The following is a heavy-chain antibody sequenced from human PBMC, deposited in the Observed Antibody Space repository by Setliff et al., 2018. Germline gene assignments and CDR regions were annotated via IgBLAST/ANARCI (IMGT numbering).Heavy chain of an antibody. CDR2: MSTY. J-gene: IGHJ4*02. V-gene: IGHV1-18*01. CDR1: GYTFSNYG. D-gene: IGHD2-2*01. Sequence: ASVKVSCKASGYTFSNYGINWVRQAPGQGLEWMGWMSTYAQKFQGRVTMTTDTPTSTAYMELRSLRSDDTAVYYCARGPPDFVVVPAAAKFDFWGQGTLVTVSS. CDR3: ARGPPDFVVVPAAAKFDF.